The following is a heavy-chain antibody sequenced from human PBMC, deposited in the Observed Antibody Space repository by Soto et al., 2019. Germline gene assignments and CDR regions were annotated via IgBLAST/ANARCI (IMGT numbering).Heavy chain of an antibody. Sequence: EVQLVESGGGLVQPGRSLRLSCAASGFTFDDYAMHWVRQAPGKGLEWVSGISWNSGSIGYADSVKGRFTISRDNAKNSLYLQMNSRTAEDTALYYCTKDMELYSSRSNYYHYGMDVWGQGTTVTVSS. CDR2: ISWNSGSI. CDR1: GFTFDDYA. CDR3: TKDMELYSSRSNYYHYGMDV. D-gene: IGHD6-13*01. J-gene: IGHJ6*02. V-gene: IGHV3-9*01.